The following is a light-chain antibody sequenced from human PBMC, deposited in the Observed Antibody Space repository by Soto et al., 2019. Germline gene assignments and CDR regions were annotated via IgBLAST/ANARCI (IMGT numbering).Light chain of an antibody. CDR2: ETP. V-gene: IGKV1-33*01. CDR1: HAIGTY. J-gene: IGKJ4*01. Sequence: DVQMTQSPSSLSASVGDRVTITVKTTHAIGTYLNWYQHKPGKAPKLLIFETPILATGVPARLSGSGSDTYFNFAITNLLADDFAAYYCQHVDSGPLTVGGGTHVEI. CDR3: QHVDSGPLT.